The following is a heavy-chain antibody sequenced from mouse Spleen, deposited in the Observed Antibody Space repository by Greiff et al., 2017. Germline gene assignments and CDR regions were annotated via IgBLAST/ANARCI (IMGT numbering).Heavy chain of an antibody. J-gene: IGHJ2*01. D-gene: IGHD1-1*01. V-gene: IGHV1-76*01. CDR1: GYTFTDYY. CDR3: ALYYGSLYFDY. Sequence: VQLQESGAELVRPGASVKLSCKASGYTFTDYYINWVKQRPGQGLEWIARIYPGSGNTYYNEKFKGKATLTAEKSSSTAYMQLSSLTSEDSAVYFCALYYGSLYFDYWGQGTTLTVSS. CDR2: IYPGSGNT.